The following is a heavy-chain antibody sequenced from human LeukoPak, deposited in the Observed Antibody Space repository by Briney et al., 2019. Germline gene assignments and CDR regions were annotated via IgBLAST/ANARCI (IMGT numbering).Heavy chain of an antibody. V-gene: IGHV3-43*01. CDR3: AKDNFGTIDY. J-gene: IGHJ4*02. Sequence: PGGSLRLSCAASGFSFAGYTMHWVRQAPGKGLEWVSLFSWDGINTYYADSVKGRFTISRDNSKNSLYLQINSLRTDDTALYYCAKDNFGTIDYWGQGTLVTVS. CDR1: GFSFAGYT. D-gene: IGHD3/OR15-3a*01. CDR2: FSWDGINT.